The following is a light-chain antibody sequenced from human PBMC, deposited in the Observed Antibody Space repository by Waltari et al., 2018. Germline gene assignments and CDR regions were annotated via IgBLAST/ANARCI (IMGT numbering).Light chain of an antibody. CDR1: SSNIGGNV. V-gene: IGLV1-44*01. CDR3: VAWDDSLTGYV. CDR2: SSD. J-gene: IGLJ1*01. Sequence: QSVLTQPPSTSGTPGQRVIISCSGSSSNIGGNVVNWYQQIPRTAPELLIYSSDQRPSGVPDRFSGSKSGTSASLAISGLQSEDEADYYCVAWDDSLTGYVFGTGTKVTVL.